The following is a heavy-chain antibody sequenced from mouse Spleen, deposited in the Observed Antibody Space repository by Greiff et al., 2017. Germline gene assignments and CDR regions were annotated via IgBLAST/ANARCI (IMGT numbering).Heavy chain of an antibody. V-gene: IGHV1-69*02. CDR3: ASNYGNYGAMDY. CDR1: GYTFTSYW. CDR2: IDPSDSYT. J-gene: IGHJ4*01. D-gene: IGHD2-1*01. Sequence: QVQLQQPGAELVKPGASVKLSCKASGYTFTSYWMHWVKQRPGQGLEWIGEIDPSDSYTNYNQKFKGKATLTVDKSSSTAYMQLSSLTSEDSAVYYCASNYGNYGAMDYWGQGTSVTVSS.